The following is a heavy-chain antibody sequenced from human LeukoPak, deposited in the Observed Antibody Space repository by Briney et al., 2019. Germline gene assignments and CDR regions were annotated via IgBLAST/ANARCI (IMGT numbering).Heavy chain of an antibody. Sequence: SETLSLTCAVYGGSFSGYYWSWIRQPPGEGLEWIGEINHSGSTNYNPSLKSRVTISVDTSKNQFSLKLSSVTAADTAVYYCARARGWPPNFDYWGQGTLVTVSS. CDR3: ARARGWPPNFDY. J-gene: IGHJ4*02. CDR1: GGSFSGYY. CDR2: INHSGST. V-gene: IGHV4-34*01. D-gene: IGHD6-19*01.